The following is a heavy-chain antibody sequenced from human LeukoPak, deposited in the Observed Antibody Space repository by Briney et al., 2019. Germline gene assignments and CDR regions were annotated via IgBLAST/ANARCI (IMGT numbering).Heavy chain of an antibody. CDR2: ISTYNGNT. D-gene: IGHD5-24*01. V-gene: IGHV1-18*01. CDR3: ARGPWGTSDGR. J-gene: IGHJ4*02. CDR1: GYTFTSYG. Sequence: ASVKVSCKASGYTFTSYGISWVRQAPGQGFEWMGWISTYNGNTNYAQKLRGRVTLTTDTSTTTAYMELRSLRSDDTAVYYCARGPWGTSDGRWGQGTLVTVSS.